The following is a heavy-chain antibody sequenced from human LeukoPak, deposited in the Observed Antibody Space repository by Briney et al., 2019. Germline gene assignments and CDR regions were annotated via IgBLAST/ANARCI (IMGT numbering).Heavy chain of an antibody. D-gene: IGHD3-3*01. CDR3: ATLPITIFGVSFDY. CDR2: ISAYNGNT. CDR1: GYTFTSYG. Sequence: GASVKVSCKASGYTFTSYGISWVRQAPGQGLEWMGWISAYNGNTNYAQKLQGRVTMTTDTSTSTAYMELRSLRSDDTAVYYCATLPITIFGVSFDYWGQGTLVTVSS. J-gene: IGHJ4*02. V-gene: IGHV1-18*01.